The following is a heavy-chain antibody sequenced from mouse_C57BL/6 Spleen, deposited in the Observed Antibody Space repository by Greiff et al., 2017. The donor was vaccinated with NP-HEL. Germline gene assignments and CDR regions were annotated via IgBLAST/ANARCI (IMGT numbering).Heavy chain of an antibody. CDR1: GYTFTSYW. CDR3: VPIYYDYGAY. CDR2: IHPNSGST. V-gene: IGHV1-64*01. J-gene: IGHJ3*01. Sequence: QVQLKQPGAELVKPGASVKLSCKASGYTFTSYWMHWVKQRPGQGLEWIGMIHPNSGSTNYNEKFKSKATLTVDQSSSTAYMQLSSLTSEDSAVYYCVPIYYDYGAYWGQGTLVTVSA. D-gene: IGHD2-4*01.